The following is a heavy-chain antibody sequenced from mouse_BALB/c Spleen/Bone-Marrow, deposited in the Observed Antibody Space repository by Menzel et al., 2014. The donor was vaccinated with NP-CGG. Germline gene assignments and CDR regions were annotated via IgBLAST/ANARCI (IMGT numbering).Heavy chain of an antibody. V-gene: IGHV1-69*02. CDR2: IYPSDNYT. CDR1: GYTFTSYW. CDR3: TRNYGSSYDWYFDV. Sequence: QVQLKHSGAELVRPGASVKLSCKASGYTFTSYWIDWVKQRPGQGLEWIGNIYPSDNYTNYNQKFKDKATLTVDKSSSTAYMQLSSPTSEDSAVYYCTRNYGSSYDWYFDVWGAGTTVTVSS. J-gene: IGHJ1*01. D-gene: IGHD1-1*01.